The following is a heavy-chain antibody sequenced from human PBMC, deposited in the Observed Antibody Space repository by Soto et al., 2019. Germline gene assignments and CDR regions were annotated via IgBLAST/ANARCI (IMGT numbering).Heavy chain of an antibody. CDR3: ASTYSTSWYWFDP. D-gene: IGHD6-13*01. CDR2: IFSNDEK. Sequence: QVTVKESGPVLVKPTETLTLTCTVSGFSLSNAGLGVSWIRQPPGKSLEWLAHIFSNDEKSYSQSLKSRLTISKDTSKSQVVLTMTNMDPVDTATYYCASTYSTSWYWFDPWGQGTLVTVSS. J-gene: IGHJ5*02. CDR1: GFSLSNAGLG. V-gene: IGHV2-26*01.